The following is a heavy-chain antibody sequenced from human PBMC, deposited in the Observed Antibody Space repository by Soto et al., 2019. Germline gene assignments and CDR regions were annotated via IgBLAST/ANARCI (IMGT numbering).Heavy chain of an antibody. V-gene: IGHV5-51*01. D-gene: IGHD5-12*01. Sequence: GESLKISCEASGYPFTRYWIGGVRQMPGKGLDWMGIIYPGDSDSRYSPSFLGQVTFSVDKSINTAYLQWNSLKASDTATYFCVRVAYNGYNFDYWGQGTLVTVSS. CDR1: GYPFTRYW. CDR3: VRVAYNGYNFDY. CDR2: IYPGDSDS. J-gene: IGHJ4*02.